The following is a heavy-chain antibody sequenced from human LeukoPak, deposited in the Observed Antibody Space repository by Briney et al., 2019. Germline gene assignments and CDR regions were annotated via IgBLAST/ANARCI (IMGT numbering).Heavy chain of an antibody. V-gene: IGHV3-48*04. Sequence: GGSLRLSCAASGLSFSTYDMTWVGQAPGKGLEWVSYIGSSTRTMYYAESLKGRFIISRDNAKNSLYLQMNSLRAEDTAVYYCARDLWELRVSYYMDVWGKGTTVTVSS. CDR1: GLSFSTYD. CDR3: ARDLWELRVSYYMDV. D-gene: IGHD1-26*01. CDR2: IGSSTRTM. J-gene: IGHJ6*03.